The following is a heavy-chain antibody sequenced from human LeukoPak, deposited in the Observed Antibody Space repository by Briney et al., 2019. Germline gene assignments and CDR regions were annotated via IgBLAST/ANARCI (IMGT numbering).Heavy chain of an antibody. CDR2: IRYDGSNK. CDR1: GFTFSSYG. V-gene: IGHV3-30*02. CDR3: AKDGTREIRFGTLPHYFDY. D-gene: IGHD3-16*01. Sequence: GGSLRLSCAASGFTFSSYGMHWVRQAPGKGLEWVAFIRYDGSNKYFADSVKGRFTISRDSSKNTLYLQMNSLRVDDTAVYYCAKDGTREIRFGTLPHYFDYWGKETLVTVSS. J-gene: IGHJ4*02.